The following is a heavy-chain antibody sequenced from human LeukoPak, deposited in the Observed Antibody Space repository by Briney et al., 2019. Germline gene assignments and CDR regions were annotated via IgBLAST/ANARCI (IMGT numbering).Heavy chain of an antibody. J-gene: IGHJ4*02. CDR1: GFTFDDYA. Sequence: GRSLRLSCAASGFTFDDYAMHWVRQAPGKGLEWVSGISWNSGSIGYADSVKGRFTISRDNAKNSLYLQMNGLRAEDTAVYYCTRAYDSGTYSSFDYWGQGTLVTVTS. CDR2: ISWNSGSI. V-gene: IGHV3-9*01. CDR3: TRAYDSGTYSSFDY. D-gene: IGHD3-10*01.